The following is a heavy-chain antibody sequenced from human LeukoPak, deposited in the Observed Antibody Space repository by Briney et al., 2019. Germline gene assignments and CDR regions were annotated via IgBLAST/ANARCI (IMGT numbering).Heavy chain of an antibody. CDR3: ARTPAITLGMHNWFDP. D-gene: IGHD1-14*01. J-gene: IGHJ5*02. CDR1: GYSISSGYY. V-gene: IGHV4-38-2*02. Sequence: SETLSLTCTVSGYSISSGYYWGWIRQPPGKGLEWIGSIYHSGSTYYNPSLKSRVTISVDTSKNQFSLKLSSVTAADTAVYYCARTPAITLGMHNWFDPWGQGTLVTVSS. CDR2: IYHSGST.